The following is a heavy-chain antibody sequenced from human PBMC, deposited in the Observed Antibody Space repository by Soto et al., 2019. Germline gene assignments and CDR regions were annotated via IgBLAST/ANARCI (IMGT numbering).Heavy chain of an antibody. J-gene: IGHJ3*02. D-gene: IGHD3-3*01. CDR2: INPATGAA. CDR3: ARGGGVGVAGSAAFDM. CDR1: GYPVTAYY. Sequence: QLHLVQSGAVVKKPGASVTVSCSASGYPVTAYYMHWVRQAPGRGLEWMGGINPATGAAKYTQTFQGRVTMTRDTSMSTVFMELSGLTSEDKAVFFCARGGGVGVAGSAAFDMWGQGTLVTVTS. V-gene: IGHV1-2*02.